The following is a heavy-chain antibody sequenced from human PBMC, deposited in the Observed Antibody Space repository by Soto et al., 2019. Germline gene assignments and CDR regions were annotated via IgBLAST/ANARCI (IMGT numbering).Heavy chain of an antibody. CDR1: GFTFSNAW. V-gene: IGHV3-15*07. Sequence: GGSLRLSCAASGFTFSNAWMNWVRQAPGKGLEWVGRIKSKTDGGTTDYAATVKGRFTISRDDSKNTLYLQMNSLKTEDTAVYYSTTDQQQLVPLPIPDYWGQGTLVTVSS. J-gene: IGHJ4*02. CDR3: TTDQQQLVPLPIPDY. CDR2: IKSKTDGGTT. D-gene: IGHD6-13*01.